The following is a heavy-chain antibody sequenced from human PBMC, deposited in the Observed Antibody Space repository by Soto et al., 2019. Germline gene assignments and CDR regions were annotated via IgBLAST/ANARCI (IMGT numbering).Heavy chain of an antibody. Sequence: ASVKVSCKVSGYTLTELSMHWVRQAPGKGLEWMGGFDPEDGETIYAQKFQGRVTMTGDTSTDTAYMELSSLRSEDTAVYYCATSAITTGTTAIDYWGQGTLVTVSS. CDR1: GYTLTELS. J-gene: IGHJ4*02. V-gene: IGHV1-24*01. CDR2: FDPEDGET. CDR3: ATSAITTGTTAIDY. D-gene: IGHD1-1*01.